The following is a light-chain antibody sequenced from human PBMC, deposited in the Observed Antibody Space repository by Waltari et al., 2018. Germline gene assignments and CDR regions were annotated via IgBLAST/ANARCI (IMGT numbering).Light chain of an antibody. J-gene: IGLJ3*02. V-gene: IGLV4-69*01. CDR1: SGHSSNV. Sequence: QLVLTQSPSASASLGASVKLTCTLSSGHSSNVIAWLQQQPEKGPRFLMKVNSDGSNRKGDEIPDRFSGSSSGAERYLSISSLQSEDEADYFCQTGGHGTWVFGGGTKLTVL. CDR3: QTGGHGTWV. CDR2: VNSDGSN.